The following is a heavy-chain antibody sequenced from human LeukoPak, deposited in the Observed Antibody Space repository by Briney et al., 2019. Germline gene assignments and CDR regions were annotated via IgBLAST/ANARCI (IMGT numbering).Heavy chain of an antibody. D-gene: IGHD5-24*01. Sequence: GGALTLSCAVSGFTFKNAWMNWVRQAPGKGLELVGRIKTKTDGESTDYAATVNDRFTISRDDSKDTLFMHMSNLKTEDTAVYYCTTDSLFGDDYNPDPFDYWGQGTLVTVSS. V-gene: IGHV3-15*01. CDR2: IKTKTDGEST. CDR3: TTDSLFGDDYNPDPFDY. J-gene: IGHJ4*02. CDR1: GFTFKNAW.